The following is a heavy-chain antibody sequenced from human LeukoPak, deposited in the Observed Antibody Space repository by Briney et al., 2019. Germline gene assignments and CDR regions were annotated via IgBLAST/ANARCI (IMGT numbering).Heavy chain of an antibody. D-gene: IGHD2/OR15-2a*01. CDR2: INYSGRS. Sequence: SETLSLTCIVSGNSITSDFWSWIRQSPGKGLEWIGYINYSGRSEYDPSLKSRVTISVDRSRKRVSLKMRSVTAADTAVYYCARLNCLSDECYNYWAVGALVTVSS. J-gene: IGHJ4*02. V-gene: IGHV4-59*08. CDR3: ARLNCLSDECYNY. CDR1: GNSITSDF.